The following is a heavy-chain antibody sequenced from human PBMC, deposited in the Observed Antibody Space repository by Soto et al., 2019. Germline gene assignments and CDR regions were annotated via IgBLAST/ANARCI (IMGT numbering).Heavy chain of an antibody. Sequence: ASVKVSCKGSGYTFTSYGISWVRQAPGQGLEWMGWISAYNGNTNYAQKLQGRVTMTTDTSTSTAYMALRSLRSDDTAVYYCARDRGYYYDSSGYSSAFDIWGQGTMVTVSS. J-gene: IGHJ3*02. CDR3: ARDRGYYYDSSGYSSAFDI. CDR1: GYTFTSYG. D-gene: IGHD3-22*01. V-gene: IGHV1-18*04. CDR2: ISAYNGNT.